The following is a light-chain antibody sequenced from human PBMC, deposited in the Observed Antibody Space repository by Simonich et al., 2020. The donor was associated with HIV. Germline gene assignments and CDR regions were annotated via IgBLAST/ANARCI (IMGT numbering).Light chain of an antibody. V-gene: IGLV6-57*03. CDR2: EDN. J-gene: IGLJ2*01. CDR3: QSYHSSNPNHVV. Sequence: NFMLTQPHSVSESPGKTVTISCTRSSGSIASNYVQWYQQRPGSAPTTVIYEDNQRPSGVPDRFSGSIDSSSNSASLTISGLKTEDEADYYCQSYHSSNPNHVVFGGGTKLTVL. CDR1: SGSIASNY.